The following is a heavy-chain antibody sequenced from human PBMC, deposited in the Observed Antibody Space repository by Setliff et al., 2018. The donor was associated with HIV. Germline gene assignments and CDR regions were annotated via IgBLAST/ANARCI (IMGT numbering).Heavy chain of an antibody. Sequence: ASVKVSCKASGYTFTGYYIHWVRQAPGQRLEWMGWINAGTGNTKYSQNFQGRVTFSRDTSASTAYMELSSLRSEDTAVYYCARTVNDYGDYYFDYWGQGTLVT. CDR2: INAGTGNT. J-gene: IGHJ4*02. D-gene: IGHD4-17*01. CDR1: GYTFTGYY. CDR3: ARTVNDYGDYYFDY. V-gene: IGHV1-3*01.